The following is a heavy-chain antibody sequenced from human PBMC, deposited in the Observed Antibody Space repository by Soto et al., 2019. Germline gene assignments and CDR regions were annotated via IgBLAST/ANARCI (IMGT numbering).Heavy chain of an antibody. J-gene: IGHJ6*02. CDR1: CGSISSGGYC. CDR3: ARDSNSVGWYGLSYGMDV. Sequence: PLETLSLPCTVSCGSISSGGYCWSWIRQPPGKGLEWIGYIYYSGSTYYNPSLKSRVTISVDTSKNQFSLKLSSVTAADTAVYYCARDSNSVGWYGLSYGMDVWGQGTTVTVSS. V-gene: IGHV4-30-4*01. D-gene: IGHD2-15*01. CDR2: IYYSGST.